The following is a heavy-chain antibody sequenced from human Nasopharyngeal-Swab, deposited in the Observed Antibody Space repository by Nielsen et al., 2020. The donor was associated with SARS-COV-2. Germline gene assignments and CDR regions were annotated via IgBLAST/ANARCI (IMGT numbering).Heavy chain of an antibody. J-gene: IGHJ6*02. CDR3: ARGTVFGVANGMDV. Sequence: GESLKISCAASGFSFSSYAMHWVRQAPGKGLEWVAVASSDGRNKYYADSVKGRFTVSRDNSKNTLYLQMNSLRAEDTAVYYCARGTVFGVANGMDVWGQGTTVTVSS. V-gene: IGHV3-30*04. CDR1: GFSFSSYA. D-gene: IGHD3-3*01. CDR2: ASSDGRNK.